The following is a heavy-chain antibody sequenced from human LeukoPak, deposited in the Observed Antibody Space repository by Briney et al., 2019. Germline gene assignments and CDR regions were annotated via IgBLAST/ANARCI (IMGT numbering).Heavy chain of an antibody. CDR1: GFTVSSNY. CDR3: ARDHIAAAGTSFDY. CDR2: IYSGGST. V-gene: IGHV3-66*01. D-gene: IGHD6-13*01. Sequence: GGSLRLFCAASGFTVSSNYMSWVRQAPGKGLEWVSVIYSGGSTYYADSVKGRFTISRDNSKNTLYLQMNSLRAEDTAVYYCARDHIAAAGTSFDYWGQGTLVTVSS. J-gene: IGHJ4*02.